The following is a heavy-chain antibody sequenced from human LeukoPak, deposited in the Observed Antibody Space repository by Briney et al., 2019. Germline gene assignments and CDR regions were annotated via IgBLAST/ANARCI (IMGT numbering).Heavy chain of an antibody. D-gene: IGHD3-22*01. J-gene: IGHJ4*02. CDR3: AIPERNYYDSSGYPTYYFDY. CDR2: IIPIFGTA. Sequence: GASVKVSCKASGGTFSSYAISWVRQAPGRGLEWMGGIIPIFGTANYAQKFQGRVTITADESTSTAYMELSSLRSEDTAVYYCAIPERNYYDSSGYPTYYFDYWGQGTLVTVSS. V-gene: IGHV1-69*13. CDR1: GGTFSSYA.